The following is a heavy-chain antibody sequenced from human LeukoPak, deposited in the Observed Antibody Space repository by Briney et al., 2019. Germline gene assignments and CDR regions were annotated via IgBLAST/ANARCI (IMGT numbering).Heavy chain of an antibody. CDR2: INPNSGGT. Sequence: ASVKVSCKASGYTFTGYYMHWVRQAPGQGLEWMGWINPNSGGTNYAQKFQGRVTMTGDTSISTAYMELSRLRSDDTAVYYCAIDRSKWELLTPHDAFDIWGQGTMVTVSS. CDR3: AIDRSKWELLTPHDAFDI. D-gene: IGHD1-26*01. CDR1: GYTFTGYY. V-gene: IGHV1-2*02. J-gene: IGHJ3*02.